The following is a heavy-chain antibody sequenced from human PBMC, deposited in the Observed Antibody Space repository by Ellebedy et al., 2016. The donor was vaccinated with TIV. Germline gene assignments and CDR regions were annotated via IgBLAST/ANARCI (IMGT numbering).Heavy chain of an antibody. CDR2: IYYSGST. J-gene: IGHJ4*02. CDR1: GGSISSSSYY. D-gene: IGHD1-1*01. CDR3: ATYSMGRLDY. V-gene: IGHV4-61*05. Sequence: SETLSLTCTVSGGSISSSSYYWSWIRQPPGKGLEWIEYIYYSGSTNYSPSLKSRVTISVDTSKNQFSLKLSSATAADTAVYYCATYSMGRLDYWGQGTLVTVSS.